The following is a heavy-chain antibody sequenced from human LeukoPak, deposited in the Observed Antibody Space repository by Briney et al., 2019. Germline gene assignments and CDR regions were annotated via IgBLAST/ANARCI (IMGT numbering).Heavy chain of an antibody. CDR3: ATDLMNY. CDR2: FDPEDGET. V-gene: IGHV1-24*01. CDR1: GYTLTELS. J-gene: IGHJ4*02. Sequence: ASVTVSCMVSGYTLTELSMHWVRQAPGNGLEGMGGFDPEDGETIYAQKFQGRVTMTEDTSTDTAYMVLSSLRSEDTAVYYCATDLMNYWGQGTLVTVSS.